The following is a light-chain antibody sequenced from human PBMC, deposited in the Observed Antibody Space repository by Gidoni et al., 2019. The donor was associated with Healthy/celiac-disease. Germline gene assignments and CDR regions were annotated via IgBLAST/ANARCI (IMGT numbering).Light chain of an antibody. CDR2: GAS. V-gene: IGKV3-20*01. CDR3: QPYGSSPRT. CDR1: QSVSSSY. Sequence: EIGLTQSAGTLSLSPGERATLSCRARQSVSSSYLAWYQQKPGQAPRLLIYGASSRATGIPDRFIGSGSGTDFTLTISRLEPEDFSVYYCQPYGSSPRTFGQGTKLEIK. J-gene: IGKJ2*01.